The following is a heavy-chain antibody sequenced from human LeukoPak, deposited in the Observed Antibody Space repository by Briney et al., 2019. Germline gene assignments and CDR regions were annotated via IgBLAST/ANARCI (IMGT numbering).Heavy chain of an antibody. CDR2: IYYGGST. J-gene: IGHJ5*02. Sequence: SETLSLTCTVSGGSISGYYWSWIRQPPGKGLEWIGYIYYGGSTNYNPSLTSRVTISVDTSKNQFSLRLSSVTAADTAVYYCARNTRVGEYNWFDPWGLGTLVTVSS. CDR3: ARNTRVGEYNWFDP. CDR1: GGSISGYY. V-gene: IGHV4-59*08. D-gene: IGHD3-10*02.